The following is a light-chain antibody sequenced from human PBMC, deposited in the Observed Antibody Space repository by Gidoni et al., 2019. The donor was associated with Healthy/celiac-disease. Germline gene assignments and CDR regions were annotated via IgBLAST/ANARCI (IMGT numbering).Light chain of an antibody. CDR2: AAS. J-gene: IGKJ4*01. CDR3: QQNYNTPLT. CDR1: QSISSY. V-gene: IGKV1-39*01. Sequence: DSQMTQSPSSLSASVGDRVTITCRASQSISSYLYWYQQKPGKAPKLLIYAASSLQSGVPSRFCGSGSGTEFTLPISSLLHPDYVTSYCQQNYNTPLTFXGXTKVEIK.